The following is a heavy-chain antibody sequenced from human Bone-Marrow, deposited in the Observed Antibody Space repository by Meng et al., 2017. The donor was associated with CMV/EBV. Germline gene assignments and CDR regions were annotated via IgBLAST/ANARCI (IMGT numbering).Heavy chain of an antibody. Sequence: SETLSLTCTVSGGSISSYYWSWIRQPPGKGLEWIGYIYYSGSTNYNPSLKSRVTISVDTSKNQFSLKLSPVTAADTAVYYCARDREGVGAFDIWGQGTMVTVSS. CDR1: GGSISSYY. CDR3: ARDREGVGAFDI. J-gene: IGHJ3*02. CDR2: IYYSGST. D-gene: IGHD1-26*01. V-gene: IGHV4-59*01.